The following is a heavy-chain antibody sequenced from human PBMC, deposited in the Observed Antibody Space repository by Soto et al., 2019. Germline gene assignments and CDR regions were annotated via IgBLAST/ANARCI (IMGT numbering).Heavy chain of an antibody. CDR3: ARVKPDWENYEWDYYTDV. D-gene: IGHD3-16*01. CDR1: GDTFSNYT. CDR2: IIPIFGIA. V-gene: IGHV1-69*02. J-gene: IGHJ6*03. Sequence: QVQLVQSGAEVKKPGSSVKVSCKASGDTFSNYTISWVRQAPGQGLEWMGRIIPIFGIANYAQEFQGRVTITADKSTSTVYMELGSLRSEDTDVYYWARVKPDWENYEWDYYTDVWGKGTRVTVCS.